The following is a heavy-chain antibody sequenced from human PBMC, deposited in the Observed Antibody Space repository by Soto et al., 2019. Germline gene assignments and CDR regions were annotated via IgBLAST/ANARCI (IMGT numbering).Heavy chain of an antibody. D-gene: IGHD5-12*01. J-gene: IGHJ4*02. Sequence: QVQLVESGGGVVQPGRSLRLSCAASGFTFSSYGMHWVRQAPGKGLEWVAVIWYDGSNKYYADSVKGRFTISRDNSKNTLYLQMNSLRAEDTAVYYCASNHGYSGYIIDYWGQGTLVTVSS. V-gene: IGHV3-33*01. CDR1: GFTFSSYG. CDR3: ASNHGYSGYIIDY. CDR2: IWYDGSNK.